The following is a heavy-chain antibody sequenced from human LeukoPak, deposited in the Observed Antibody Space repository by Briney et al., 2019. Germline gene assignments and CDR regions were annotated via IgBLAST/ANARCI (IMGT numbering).Heavy chain of an antibody. D-gene: IGHD5-12*01. CDR3: ARDESGYSGYGNFDY. Sequence: ASVKVSCKASGGTFSSYAISWVRQAPGQGLEWMGIINPSGGSTSYAQKFQGRVTMTRDTSTSTVYMELSSLRSEDTAVYYCARDESGYSGYGNFDYWGQGTLVTVSS. V-gene: IGHV1-46*01. CDR1: GGTFSSYA. CDR2: INPSGGST. J-gene: IGHJ4*02.